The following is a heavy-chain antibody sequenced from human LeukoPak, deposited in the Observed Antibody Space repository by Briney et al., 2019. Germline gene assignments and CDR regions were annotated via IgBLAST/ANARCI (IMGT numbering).Heavy chain of an antibody. V-gene: IGHV4-39*01. J-gene: IGHJ3*02. CDR1: GGSISSSTYH. D-gene: IGHD4-11*01. Sequence: SETLSLTCTVSGGSISSSTYHWDWIRQPPGKGLERIGNIYNSGSTYYNPSLKSRVTISVDTSKKQLSLKLSSVTAADTAVYYCARAFYSGRAHIFDMWGQGTVVTVSS. CDR3: ARAFYSGRAHIFDM. CDR2: IYNSGST.